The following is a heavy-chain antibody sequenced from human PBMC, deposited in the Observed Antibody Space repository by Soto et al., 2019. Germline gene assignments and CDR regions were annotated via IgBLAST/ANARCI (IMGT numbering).Heavy chain of an antibody. Sequence: GGSLRLSCAASGFTFSSYGMHWVRQAPGKGLEWVAVISYDGSNKYYADSVKGRFTISRDNSKNTLYLQMNSLRAEDTAVYYCAKAAHQRGYSYGYYYYYGMDVWGQGTTVTVSS. CDR3: AKAAHQRGYSYGYYYYYGMDV. CDR2: ISYDGSNK. D-gene: IGHD5-18*01. V-gene: IGHV3-30*18. CDR1: GFTFSSYG. J-gene: IGHJ6*02.